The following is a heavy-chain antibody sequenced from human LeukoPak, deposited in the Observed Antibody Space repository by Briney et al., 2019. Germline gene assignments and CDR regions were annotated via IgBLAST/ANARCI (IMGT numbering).Heavy chain of an antibody. D-gene: IGHD3-3*01. J-gene: IGHJ4*02. CDR2: IYYSGST. V-gene: IGHV4-59*01. Sequence: SEALSLTCTVSGGSISSYHWSWIRQPPGKGLEWIGYIYYSGSTNYNPSLKSRVTISVDTSKNQFSLKLSSVTAADTAVYYCARDKGGYYPQPFDYWGQGTLVTVSS. CDR1: GGSISSYH. CDR3: ARDKGGYYPQPFDY.